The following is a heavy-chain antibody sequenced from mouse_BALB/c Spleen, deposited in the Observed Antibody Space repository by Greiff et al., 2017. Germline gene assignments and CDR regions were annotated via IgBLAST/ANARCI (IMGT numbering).Heavy chain of an antibody. J-gene: IGHJ3*01. D-gene: IGHD2-4*01. CDR1: GYTFTNYW. Sequence: QVQLQQSGAELVRPGTSVKISCKASGYTFTNYWLGWVKQRPGHGLEWIGDIYPGGGYTNYNEKFKGKATLTADTSSSTAYMQLSSLTSEDSAVSFCARSDYEYARRFAYWGQGTLVTVSA. CDR2: IYPGGGYT. CDR3: ARSDYEYARRFAY. V-gene: IGHV1-63*02.